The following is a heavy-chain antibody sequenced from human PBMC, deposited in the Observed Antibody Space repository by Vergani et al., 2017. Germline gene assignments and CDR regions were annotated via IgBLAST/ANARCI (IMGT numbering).Heavy chain of an antibody. V-gene: IGHV3-48*02. CDR2: ISSSSSTI. CDR3: ARDPATGWPTYYYSGSGFDV. D-gene: IGHD3-10*01. Sequence: EVQLVESGGGLVQPGGSLRLSCAASGFTFSSYSMNWVRQAPGKGLEWVSYISSSSSTIYYADSVKGRFTISRDNAKNTLYLQMNSLRDEDTAMYYCARDPATGWPTYYYSGSGFDVWGQGRIVTVSS. J-gene: IGHJ3*01. CDR1: GFTFSSYS.